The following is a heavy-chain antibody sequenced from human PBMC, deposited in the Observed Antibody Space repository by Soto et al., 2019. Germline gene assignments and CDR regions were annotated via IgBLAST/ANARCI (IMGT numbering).Heavy chain of an antibody. CDR3: ARPAVAGGAGGYWYFDL. Sequence: QVQLVQSGAEVKKPGASVKVSCKASGYTFTSYAMHWVRQAPGQRLEWMGWINAGNGNTKYSQKFQGRVTITRDTSASTAYMELSSLRSEDTAVYYCARPAVAGGAGGYWYFDLWCRGTLVTVSS. CDR1: GYTFTSYA. V-gene: IGHV1-3*01. CDR2: INAGNGNT. D-gene: IGHD6-19*01. J-gene: IGHJ2*01.